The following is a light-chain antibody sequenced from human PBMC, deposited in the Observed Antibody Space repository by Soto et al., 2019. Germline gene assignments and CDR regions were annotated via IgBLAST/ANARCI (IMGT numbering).Light chain of an antibody. CDR3: QVWDSSSDHPSVV. Sequence: SYELTQPPSVSVAPGKTARITCGGNNIGSKSVHWYQQKPGQAPVLVIYYDSDRPSGIPERLSGSNSGNTATLTISRVEAGDEDDYYCQVWDSSSDHPSVVFGGGTKITVL. CDR1: NIGSKS. CDR2: YDS. J-gene: IGLJ2*01. V-gene: IGLV3-21*04.